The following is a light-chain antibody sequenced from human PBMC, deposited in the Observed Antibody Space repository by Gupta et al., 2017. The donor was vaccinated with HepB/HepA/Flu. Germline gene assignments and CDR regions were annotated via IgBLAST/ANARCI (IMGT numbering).Light chain of an antibody. Sequence: DTQMTQSPSSLSASVGDRVSITCRASQSITTYLNWYQQKPGKAPKLLIYDASTLQTGVSSRFSGSGSGTDFTLTISRLQPEDFATYYCQQSDHGPWTFGPGTKVE. J-gene: IGKJ1*01. CDR3: QQSDHGPWT. CDR2: DAS. V-gene: IGKV1-39*01. CDR1: QSITTY.